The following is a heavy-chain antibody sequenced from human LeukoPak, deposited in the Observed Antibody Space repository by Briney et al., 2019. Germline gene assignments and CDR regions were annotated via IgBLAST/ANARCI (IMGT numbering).Heavy chain of an antibody. CDR2: ISGSGGGT. D-gene: IGHD6-13*01. CDR3: ARSHSRYIITWCNDY. J-gene: IGHJ4*02. Sequence: PGGSLRLSCAASGFTFSSYAMSWVRQAPGKGLEWVSAISGSGGGTYYADSVKGRFTISRDNSKNTQYLQMNSLRAEDTAVYYCARSHSRYIITWCNDYWGQGTLVTVSS. V-gene: IGHV3-23*01. CDR1: GFTFSSYA.